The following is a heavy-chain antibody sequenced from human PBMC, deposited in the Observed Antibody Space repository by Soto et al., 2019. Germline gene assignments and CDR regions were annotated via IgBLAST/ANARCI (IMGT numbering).Heavy chain of an antibody. Sequence: PSETLSLTCTVSGGSISSSSYYWGWIRQPPGKGLEWIGSIYYSGSTYYNPSLKSRVTISVDTSKNQFSLKLSSVTAADTAVYYCAREGTGSWFDYWGQGTLVTVSS. CDR2: IYYSGST. J-gene: IGHJ4*02. CDR3: AREGTGSWFDY. D-gene: IGHD6-6*01. CDR1: GGSISSSSYY. V-gene: IGHV4-39*02.